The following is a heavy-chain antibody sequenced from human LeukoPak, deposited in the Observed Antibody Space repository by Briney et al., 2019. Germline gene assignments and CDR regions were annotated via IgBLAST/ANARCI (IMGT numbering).Heavy chain of an antibody. CDR1: GGSISSYY. D-gene: IGHD6-6*01. Sequence: SETLSLTCTVSGGSISSYYWSWIRQPAGKGLEWTGRIYTSGSTNYNPSLKSRVTMSVDTSKNQFSLKPSPVTAADTAVYYCARESSIAALSYYYYMDVWGKGTTVTVSS. CDR3: ARESSIAALSYYYYMDV. CDR2: IYTSGST. V-gene: IGHV4-4*07. J-gene: IGHJ6*03.